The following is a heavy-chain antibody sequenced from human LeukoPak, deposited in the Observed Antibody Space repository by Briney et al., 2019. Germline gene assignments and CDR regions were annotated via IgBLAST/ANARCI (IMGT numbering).Heavy chain of an antibody. CDR3: ATVSSSSPHY. Sequence: PGGSLRLSCAVSGFTVSSDYMSWVRQAPGKGLEWVSVLYTGGSISYADSVKGRFTISRDNSKNTLYLQMNSLRAEDTAVNYCATVSSSSPHYWGQGTLVTVSS. CDR1: GFTVSSDY. J-gene: IGHJ4*02. CDR2: LYTGGSI. V-gene: IGHV3-66*02. D-gene: IGHD6-6*01.